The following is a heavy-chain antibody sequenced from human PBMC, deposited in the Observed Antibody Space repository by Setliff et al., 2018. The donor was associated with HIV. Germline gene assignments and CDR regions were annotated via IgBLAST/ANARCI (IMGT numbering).Heavy chain of an antibody. CDR1: GYTFTGHY. J-gene: IGHJ6*02. V-gene: IGHV1-2*02. Sequence: ASVKVSCKASGYTFTGHYLHWVRQAPGQGLEWLGWVNPNSGDAIYAQNFQGRVTMTRDTSINAAYMELRGLRSDDTAVYYCARNFGLSPSGKYYYYYGMDIWGQGTTVSVSS. CDR2: VNPNSGDA. D-gene: IGHD3-10*01. CDR3: ARNFGLSPSGKYYYYYGMDI.